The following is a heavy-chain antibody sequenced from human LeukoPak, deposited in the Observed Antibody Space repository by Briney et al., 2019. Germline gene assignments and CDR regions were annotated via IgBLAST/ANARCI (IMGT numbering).Heavy chain of an antibody. CDR3: AKGPYCSSTSCYSAFDH. J-gene: IGHJ4*02. CDR2: ISGGGYNT. D-gene: IGHD2-2*01. Sequence: GGSLRLSCAASGSTFSTYAMSWVRQAPGKGLEWVSAISGGGYNTYYADSVKGRFTISRDNSKNTLYLQMNSLRVEDTAVYYCAKGPYCSSTSCYSAFDHWGQGTLVTVSS. CDR1: GSTFSTYA. V-gene: IGHV3-23*01.